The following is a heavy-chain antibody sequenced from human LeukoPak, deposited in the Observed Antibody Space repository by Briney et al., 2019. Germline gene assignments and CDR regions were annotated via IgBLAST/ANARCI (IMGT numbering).Heavy chain of an antibody. Sequence: SETLSLTCTVSGGSIRSYSWTWVRQPPGKGLQWIGYIYYTGTTDYNPSLKSRVTISLDTSKNRFSLRLTSATAADTAVYYCARDRAAAGTGGFDYWGQGTLVTVSS. CDR2: IYYTGTT. V-gene: IGHV4-59*01. J-gene: IGHJ4*02. D-gene: IGHD6-13*01. CDR1: GGSIRSYS. CDR3: ARDRAAAGTGGFDY.